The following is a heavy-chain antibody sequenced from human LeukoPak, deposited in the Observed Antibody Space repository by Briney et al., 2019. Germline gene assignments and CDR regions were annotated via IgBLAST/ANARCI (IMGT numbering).Heavy chain of an antibody. J-gene: IGHJ4*02. Sequence: TGGSLRLSCAASGFTFSSYWMHWVRQAPGKGLVWVSRINSDGSSTNYADSVKGRFTISRDNAKNTPYLQMNSLRAEDTAVYYCARAQHSGYERYQYYFDYWGQGTLVTVSS. V-gene: IGHV3-74*01. D-gene: IGHD5-12*01. CDR2: INSDGSST. CDR1: GFTFSSYW. CDR3: ARAQHSGYERYQYYFDY.